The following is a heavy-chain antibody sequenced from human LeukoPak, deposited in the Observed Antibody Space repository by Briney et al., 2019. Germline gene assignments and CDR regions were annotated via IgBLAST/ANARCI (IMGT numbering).Heavy chain of an antibody. J-gene: IGHJ6*02. Sequence: GASVKVSCKASGYTFTSYYMHWVRQAPGQGLEWMGIINPSGGNTNYAQKLQGRVTMTTDTSTSTAYMELGSLRSDDTAVYYCARVGSCYSSCYYYGMDVWGQGTTVTVSS. CDR2: INPSGGNT. CDR1: GYTFTSYY. D-gene: IGHD2-15*01. V-gene: IGHV1-46*01. CDR3: ARVGSCYSSCYYYGMDV.